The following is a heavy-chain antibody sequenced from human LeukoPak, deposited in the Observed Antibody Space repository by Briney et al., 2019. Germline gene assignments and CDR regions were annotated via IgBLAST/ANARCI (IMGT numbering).Heavy chain of an antibody. CDR3: ASHTQAHREQQLEDY. D-gene: IGHD6-13*01. V-gene: IGHV1-69*04. CDR2: IIPILGIA. CDR1: GGTFSSYA. Sequence: ASVKVPCKASGGTFSSYAISWVRQAPGQGLEWMGRIIPILGIANYAQKFQGRVTITADKSTSTAYMELSSLRSEDTAVYYCASHTQAHREQQLEDYWGQGTLVTVSS. J-gene: IGHJ4*02.